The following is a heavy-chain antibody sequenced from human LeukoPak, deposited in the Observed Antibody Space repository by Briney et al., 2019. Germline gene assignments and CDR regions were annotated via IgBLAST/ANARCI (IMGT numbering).Heavy chain of an antibody. CDR1: GYTFTSYD. V-gene: IGHV1-8*01. Sequence: GASVKVSCKASGYTFTSYDINWVRQATGQGLEWMGWINPNSGDTSYAQNFHGRVTMTRDWSINTAYLEVSSVKSDDTVVFYCARGEQWLIRYWGQGTLVTVSS. CDR3: ARGEQWLIRY. J-gene: IGHJ4*02. CDR2: INPNSGDT. D-gene: IGHD6-19*01.